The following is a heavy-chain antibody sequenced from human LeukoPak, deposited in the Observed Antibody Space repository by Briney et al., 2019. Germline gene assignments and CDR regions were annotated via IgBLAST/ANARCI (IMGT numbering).Heavy chain of an antibody. J-gene: IGHJ4*02. CDR3: ARGGGIAVAGSLQPFDY. CDR2: ISYDGSNK. CDR1: GFTFSSYA. D-gene: IGHD6-19*01. Sequence: QSGGSLRLSCAASGFTFSSYAMHWVRQAPGKGLEWVAVISYDGSNKYYADSVKGRFTISRDNSKNTLYLRMNSLRAEDTAVYYCARGGGIAVAGSLQPFDYWGQGTLVTVSS. V-gene: IGHV3-30*01.